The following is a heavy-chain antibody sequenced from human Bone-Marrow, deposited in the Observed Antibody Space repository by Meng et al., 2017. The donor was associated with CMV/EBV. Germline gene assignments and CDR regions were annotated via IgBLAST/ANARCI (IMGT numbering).Heavy chain of an antibody. J-gene: IGHJ5*02. D-gene: IGHD4-11*01. V-gene: IGHV3-11*01. CDR1: VFTFRDYY. CDR2: ISSSGSTT. CDR3: TRDLYSNYNNYIDP. Sequence: GESLEISCIGSVFTFRDYYMYWIRQAPGKVLEWIGCISSSGSTTYYAASVKCRFTISRDNAKNSVDLPMISLRAEDTAVYYCTRDLYSNYNNYIDPWGQGTLVTVSS.